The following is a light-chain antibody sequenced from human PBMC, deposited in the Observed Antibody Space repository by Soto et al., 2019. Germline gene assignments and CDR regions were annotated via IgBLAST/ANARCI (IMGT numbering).Light chain of an antibody. J-gene: IGLJ1*01. V-gene: IGLV2-8*01. CDR1: SSDVGGYNY. Sequence: QSALTQPPSASVSPGQSVAISCTGTSSDVGGYNYVSWYQQHPGKAPKLMIYEVNKRPSGVPDRFSGSKSGNTASLTVSGLQAEEEADYYCSSYAGSSNVFGTGTKLTVL. CDR2: EVN. CDR3: SSYAGSSNV.